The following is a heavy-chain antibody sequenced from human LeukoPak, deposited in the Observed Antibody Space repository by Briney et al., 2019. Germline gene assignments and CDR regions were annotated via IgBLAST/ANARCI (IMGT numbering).Heavy chain of an antibody. CDR2: INPSGGST. CDR3: ARDRCSSTSCYPNDP. CDR1: GYTFTSYY. Sequence: ASVKVSCKASGYTFTSYYMHWVRQAPGQGPEWMGIINPSGGSTSYAQKFQGRVTMTRDTSTSTVYMELSSLRSEDTAVYYCARDRCSSTSCYPNDPWGQGTLVTVSS. J-gene: IGHJ5*02. V-gene: IGHV1-46*01. D-gene: IGHD2-2*01.